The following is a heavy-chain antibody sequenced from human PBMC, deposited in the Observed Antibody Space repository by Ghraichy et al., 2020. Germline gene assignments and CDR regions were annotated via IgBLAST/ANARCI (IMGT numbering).Heavy chain of an antibody. CDR1: GYTFTGYY. D-gene: IGHD6-6*01. V-gene: IGHV1-2*02. J-gene: IGHJ4*02. CDR3: ARDHTRSIAARPVDY. Sequence: APVKVSCKASGYTFTGYYMHWVRQAPGQGLEWMGWINPNSGGTNYAQKFQGRVTMTRDTSISTAYMELSRLRSDDTVVYYCARDHTRSIAARPVDYWGQGTLVTVSS. CDR2: INPNSGGT.